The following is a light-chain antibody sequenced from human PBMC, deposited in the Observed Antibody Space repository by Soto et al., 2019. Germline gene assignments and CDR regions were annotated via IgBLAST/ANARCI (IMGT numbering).Light chain of an antibody. CDR3: QQYKSYWT. CDR2: KAS. J-gene: IGKJ1*01. Sequence: DIQMTQSPSTLSASVGDRVTITCRASQSISSWLAWYQQKPGKAPKLLIYKASSLESGVPSRFSGSGSGTEFTLTISSLQPDDFATYYRQQYKSYWTFGQGPKVDIK. V-gene: IGKV1-5*03. CDR1: QSISSW.